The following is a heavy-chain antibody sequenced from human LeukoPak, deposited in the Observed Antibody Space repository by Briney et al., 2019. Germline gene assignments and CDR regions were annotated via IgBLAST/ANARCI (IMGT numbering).Heavy chain of an antibody. V-gene: IGHV4-4*07. J-gene: IGHJ3*02. CDR3: ASGDANTAAAFDI. CDR1: GGFISSYY. Sequence: SETLSLTCTVSGGFISSYYWNWIRQPAGKGLEWIGRIYTSGSTNYNYNPSLKSRVTMPVDTSKNQFSLKLSSVTAADTAVYYCASGDANTAAAFDIWGQGTMVTVSS. CDR2: IYTSGSTNY. D-gene: IGHD4-17*01.